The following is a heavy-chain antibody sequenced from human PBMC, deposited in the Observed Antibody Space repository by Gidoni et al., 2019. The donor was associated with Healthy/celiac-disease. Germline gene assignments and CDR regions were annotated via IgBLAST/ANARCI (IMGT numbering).Heavy chain of an antibody. CDR2: INHSGST. CDR1: GGSFSGYY. V-gene: IGHV4-34*01. Sequence: QVQLQQWGAGLLKPSETLSLTCAVYGGSFSGYYWSWIRQPPGKGLEWIGEINHSGSTNYNPSLKSRVTISVDTSKNQFSLKLSSVTAADTAVYYCARGLRPRDYYYGMDVWGQGTTVTVSS. J-gene: IGHJ6*02. CDR3: ARGLRPRDYYYGMDV.